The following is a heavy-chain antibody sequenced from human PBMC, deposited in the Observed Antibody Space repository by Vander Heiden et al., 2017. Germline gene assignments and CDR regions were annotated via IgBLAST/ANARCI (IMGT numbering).Heavy chain of an antibody. CDR2: ISSGAGTT. Sequence: VQLVESGGGLVPPGGSLRLSCAASGFRVSSYEMTWVRQAPGKGLEWVAYISSGAGTTHYADSVKGRFTISRDNAKNSLYLQMKTLRAEDTAVYYCARDYDGDYGPSCSDHWGQGTLVTVSS. V-gene: IGHV3-48*03. D-gene: IGHD4-17*01. J-gene: IGHJ4*02. CDR1: GFRVSSYE. CDR3: ARDYDGDYGPSCSDH.